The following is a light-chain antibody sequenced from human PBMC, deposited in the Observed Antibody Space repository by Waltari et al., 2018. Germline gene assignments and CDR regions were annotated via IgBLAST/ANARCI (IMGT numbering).Light chain of an antibody. CDR3: NSFAGSDAVV. V-gene: IGLV2-8*01. CDR1: SGYIGAYNS. CDR2: DVN. J-gene: IGLJ2*01. Sequence: QSALTQPPSASGSPGQSVTISCTGTSGYIGAYNSVNWYRQHPGKVPKLMIYDVNRRPSGVPARVAGAKAGNAASVTVSGHQPEDEAVYYCNSFAGSDAVVFGGGTTLTVL.